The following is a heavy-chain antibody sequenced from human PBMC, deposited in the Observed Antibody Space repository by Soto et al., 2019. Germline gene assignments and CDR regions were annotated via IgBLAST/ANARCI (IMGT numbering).Heavy chain of an antibody. J-gene: IGHJ4*02. Sequence: GGSLRLSCAASGFTFSSYAMHWVRQAPGKGLEYVSAISSNGGSTYYADSVKGRFTISRDNSKNTLYLQMGSLRAEDMAVYYCARRGYSYGFDYWGQGTLVTVSS. CDR2: ISSNGGST. D-gene: IGHD5-18*01. CDR1: GFTFSSYA. V-gene: IGHV3-64*02. CDR3: ARRGYSYGFDY.